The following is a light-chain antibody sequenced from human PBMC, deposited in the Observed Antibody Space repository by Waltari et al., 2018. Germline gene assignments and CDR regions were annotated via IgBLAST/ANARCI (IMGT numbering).Light chain of an antibody. V-gene: IGLV2-14*03. CDR1: SSDVGDYHY. Sequence: QSALTQPASVSGSPGQSITIPCTGSSSDVGDYHYVSWYQQHPGKAPKLLIFDVSNRPSGVSNRFSGSKSGNTASLTISWLQAEDEADYYCSSYICSSNLELFGGGTSLTV. J-gene: IGLJ2*01. CDR2: DVS. CDR3: SSYICSSNLEL.